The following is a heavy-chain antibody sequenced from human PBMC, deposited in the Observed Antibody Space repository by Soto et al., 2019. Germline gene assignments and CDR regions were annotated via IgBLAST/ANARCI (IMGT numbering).Heavy chain of an antibody. Sequence: SETLSLTCSVSGVCITGSYWSWIRQTPGKTLEWIGYVYHSGTTTYNPSLKSRVYISVDTSKNQFSLRLTSVIAADTAVYYCARDMHSRDGSLAGCDYWGQGTLVSVSS. CDR3: ARDMHSRDGSLAGCDY. D-gene: IGHD1-26*01. J-gene: IGHJ4*02. V-gene: IGHV4-59*01. CDR1: GVCITGSY. CDR2: VYHSGTT.